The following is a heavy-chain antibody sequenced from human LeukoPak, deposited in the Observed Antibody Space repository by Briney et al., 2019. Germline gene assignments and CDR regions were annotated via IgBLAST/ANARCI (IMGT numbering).Heavy chain of an antibody. J-gene: IGHJ4*02. Sequence: GGSLRLSCVASGLTFRDYAMSGVRQAPGKGLEWVSGISDSGGSTYYADSVKGRCTISRDNSKNTVSLQMNNLRAEDTAVYFCARHDSFIPYWGQGTLVTVTS. CDR1: GLTFRDYA. CDR2: ISDSGGST. V-gene: IGHV3-23*01. CDR3: ARHDSFIPY. D-gene: IGHD3-16*02.